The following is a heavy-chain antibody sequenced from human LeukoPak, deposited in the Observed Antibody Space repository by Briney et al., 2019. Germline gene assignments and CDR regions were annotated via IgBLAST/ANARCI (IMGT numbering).Heavy chain of an antibody. J-gene: IGHJ4*02. Sequence: GGSLRLSCAASGFTFSSYSMNWVRQAPGKGLVWVSSISSSSSYIYYADSVKGRFTISRDNAKNTLYLQMNSLRAEDTAVYYCARSMVTIPIPGGYWGQGTLVTVSS. CDR3: ARSMVTIPIPGGY. CDR1: GFTFSSYS. D-gene: IGHD5-24*01. V-gene: IGHV3-21*01. CDR2: ISSSSSYI.